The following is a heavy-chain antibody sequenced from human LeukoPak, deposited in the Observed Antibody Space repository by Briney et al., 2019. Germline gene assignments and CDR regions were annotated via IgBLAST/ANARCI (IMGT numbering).Heavy chain of an antibody. J-gene: IGHJ6*03. D-gene: IGHD2-15*01. V-gene: IGHV1-46*01. CDR1: GYTFISYY. CDR2: INPSGGST. Sequence: ASVKVSCKASGYTFISYYMHWVRQAPGQGLEWMGIINPSGGSTSYAQKFQGRVTITRNTSISTAYMELSSLRSEDTAVYYCARVAENYYYYMDVWGKGTTVTVSS. CDR3: ARVAENYYYYMDV.